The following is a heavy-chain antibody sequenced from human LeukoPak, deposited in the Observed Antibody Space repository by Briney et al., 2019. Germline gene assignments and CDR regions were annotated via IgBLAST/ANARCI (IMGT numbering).Heavy chain of an antibody. Sequence: PSETLSLTCSVSGGSSSGLYWSWIRQPAGKGLEWIGRIYNSDNTNYNPSLKSRVTMSIVTSKNQIPLELSSVTAADTAVYYCARLHTATYRFDPWGQGTLVTVSS. D-gene: IGHD4-17*01. CDR2: IYNSDNT. V-gene: IGHV4-4*07. CDR1: GGSSSGLY. J-gene: IGHJ5*02. CDR3: ARLHTATYRFDP.